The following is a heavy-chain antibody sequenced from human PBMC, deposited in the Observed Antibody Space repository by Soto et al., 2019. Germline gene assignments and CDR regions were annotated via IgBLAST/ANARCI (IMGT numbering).Heavy chain of an antibody. CDR3: ARVYGIIAAAGGDDAFDI. J-gene: IGHJ3*02. V-gene: IGHV6-1*01. CDR1: GDSVSSNSAA. CDR2: TYYRSKWYN. D-gene: IGHD6-13*01. Sequence: SQTLSLTCAISGDSVSSNSAAWNWIRQSPSRGLEWLGRTYYRSKWYNDYAVSVKSRITINPDTSKNQFSLQLNSVTPEDTAVYYCARVYGIIAAAGGDDAFDIWGKGTMVTVSS.